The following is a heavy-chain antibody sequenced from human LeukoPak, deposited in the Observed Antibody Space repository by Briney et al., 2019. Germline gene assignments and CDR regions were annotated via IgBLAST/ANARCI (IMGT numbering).Heavy chain of an antibody. V-gene: IGHV3-48*04. CDR2: ISSSSSTI. D-gene: IGHD6-19*01. CDR1: GFTFSSYS. J-gene: IGHJ6*02. Sequence: GGSLRLSCAASGFTFSSYSMNWVRQAPGKGLEWVSYISSSSSTIYYADSVKGRFTISRDNAKNSLYLQMNSLRAEDTAVYYCARVGWTNGDGMDVWGQGTTVTVSS. CDR3: ARVGWTNGDGMDV.